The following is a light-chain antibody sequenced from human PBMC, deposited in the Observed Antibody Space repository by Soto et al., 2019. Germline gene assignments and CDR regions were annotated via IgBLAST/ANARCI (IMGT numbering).Light chain of an antibody. V-gene: IGLV1-51*01. CDR3: GTWDSSLSAVV. CDR2: DNN. CDR1: SSNIGNNY. Sequence: SVLTQPPSVSAAPGQKVTISCSGSSSNIGNNYVSWYQQLPGTVPKLLMYDNNERPPGIPDRFSGSKSGTSATLGITGLQTGDEADYYCGTWDSSLSAVVFGGGTKVTVL. J-gene: IGLJ2*01.